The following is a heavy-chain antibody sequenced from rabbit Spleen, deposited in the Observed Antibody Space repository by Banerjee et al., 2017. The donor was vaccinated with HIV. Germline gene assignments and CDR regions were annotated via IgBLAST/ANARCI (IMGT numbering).Heavy chain of an antibody. CDR2: INTVSGTT. Sequence: QQQLVESGGGLVKPGASLTLTCKASGFSFSFKDVMCWVRQAPGKGLEWIGCINTVSGTTVYATWAKGRFTISRTSSTTVALQMTSLTAADTATYFCARNYVNAFDPWGQGTLVTVS. CDR3: ARNYVNAFDP. D-gene: IGHD1-1*01. V-gene: IGHV1S45*01. J-gene: IGHJ2*01. CDR1: GFSFSFKDV.